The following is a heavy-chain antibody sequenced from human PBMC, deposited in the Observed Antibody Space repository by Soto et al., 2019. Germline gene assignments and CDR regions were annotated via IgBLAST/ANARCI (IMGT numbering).Heavy chain of an antibody. Sequence: QVQLVQSGAEVKKPGSSVKVSCKASGGTFRSYAISWVRQAPGQGLEWMGGIIPIFGTANYAQKFQGRVTITADKYTRTDYMELGRLRSEDTAVYYCARSGRGYQLLHLRFDPWGQGTLVTVSS. D-gene: IGHD2-2*02. CDR2: IIPIFGTA. V-gene: IGHV1-69*06. CDR3: ARSGRGYQLLHLRFDP. J-gene: IGHJ5*02. CDR1: GGTFRSYA.